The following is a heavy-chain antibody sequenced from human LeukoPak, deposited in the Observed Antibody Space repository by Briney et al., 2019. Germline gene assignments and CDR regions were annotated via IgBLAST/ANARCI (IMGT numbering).Heavy chain of an antibody. D-gene: IGHD2-2*01. V-gene: IGHV5-10-1*01. J-gene: IGHJ6*02. CDR1: GYSFTSYW. Sequence: PGESLKISCKGSGYSFTSYWISWVRQMPGKGLEWMGRIDPSDSYTNYSPSFQGHVTISVDKSISTAYLQWSSLKASDTAMYYCARQFKYCSSTSCPYYYYGMDVWGQGTTVTVSS. CDR2: IDPSDSYT. CDR3: ARQFKYCSSTSCPYYYYGMDV.